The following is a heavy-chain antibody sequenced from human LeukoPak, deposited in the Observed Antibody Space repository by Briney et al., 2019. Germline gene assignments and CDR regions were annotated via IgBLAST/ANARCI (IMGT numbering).Heavy chain of an antibody. Sequence: SGPALVKPTQTLTLTCTFSGFPLSTSGMCVSWIRQPPGKALEWLARIDWDDDKYYSTSLKTRLTISKDTSKNQVVLTMTNMDPVDTATYCCARIRTPYGSGSYYNFDWGQGTLVTVSS. CDR3: ARIRTPYGSGSYYNFD. J-gene: IGHJ4*02. CDR1: GFPLSTSGMC. CDR2: IDWDDDK. D-gene: IGHD3-10*01. V-gene: IGHV2-70*11.